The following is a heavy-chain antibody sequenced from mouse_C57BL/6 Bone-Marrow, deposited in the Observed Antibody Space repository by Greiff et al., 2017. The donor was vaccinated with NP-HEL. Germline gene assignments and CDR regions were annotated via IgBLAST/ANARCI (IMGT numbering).Heavy chain of an antibody. V-gene: IGHV6-6*01. CDR1: GFTFSDAW. CDR3: PGGTVVATYWYFDV. CDR2: IRNKANNHAT. D-gene: IGHD1-1*01. Sequence: EVHLVESGGGLVQPGGSMKLSCAASGFTFSDAWMDWVRQSPEKGLEWVAEIRNKANNHATYYAESVKGRFTISRDDSKRSVYLQLNRLRAEYTGIYYCPGGTVVATYWYFDVWGRGTTLTVPS. J-gene: IGHJ1*03.